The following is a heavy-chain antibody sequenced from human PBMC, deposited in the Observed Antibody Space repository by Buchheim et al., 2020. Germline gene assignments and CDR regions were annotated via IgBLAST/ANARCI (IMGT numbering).Heavy chain of an antibody. J-gene: IGHJ2*01. CDR1: GFTFSSYW. CDR2: INSDGSST. CDR3: TMTTVVPDDWYFDL. Sequence: EVQLVESGGGLVQPGGSLRLSCAASGFTFSSYWMHWVRQAPGKGLVWVSRINSDGSSTSYADSVKGRFTISRENAKNTLYLKMNSLRAEDTAVYYCTMTTVVPDDWYFDLWGRGTL. V-gene: IGHV3-74*01. D-gene: IGHD4-23*01.